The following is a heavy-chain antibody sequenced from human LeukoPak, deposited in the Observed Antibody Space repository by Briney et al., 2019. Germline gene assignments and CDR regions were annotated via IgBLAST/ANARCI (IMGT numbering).Heavy chain of an antibody. V-gene: IGHV4-39*07. CDR1: GGSISSSSYY. CDR3: ASVRRKYCSSTSCYRWFDP. CDR2: IYYSGST. D-gene: IGHD2-2*01. J-gene: IGHJ5*02. Sequence: SETLSLTCTVSGGSISSSSYYWGWIRQPPGKGLEWIGSIYYSGSTYYNPSLKSRVTISVDTSKNQFSLKLSSVTAADTAVYYCASVRRKYCSSTSCYRWFDPWGQGTLVTVSS.